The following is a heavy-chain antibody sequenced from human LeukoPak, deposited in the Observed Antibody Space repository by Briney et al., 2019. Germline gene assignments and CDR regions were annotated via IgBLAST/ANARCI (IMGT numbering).Heavy chain of an antibody. V-gene: IGHV1-8*01. CDR3: ARGDVAAADFSFDP. CDR2: MNPNSGNT. Sequence: ASVKVSCKASGYTFTSYDINWVRQATGQGPEWMGWMNPNSGNTGYAQKFQGRVTMTRNTSISTAYMELSSLRSEDTAVYYCARGDVAAADFSFDPWGQGTLVTVSS. J-gene: IGHJ5*02. D-gene: IGHD6-13*01. CDR1: GYTFTSYD.